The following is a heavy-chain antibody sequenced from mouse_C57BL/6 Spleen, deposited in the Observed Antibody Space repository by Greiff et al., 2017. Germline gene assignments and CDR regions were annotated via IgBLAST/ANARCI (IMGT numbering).Heavy chain of an antibody. J-gene: IGHJ3*01. CDR2: ISSGSSTI. Sequence: VQLQQSGGGLVKPGGSLKLSCAASGFTFSDYGMHWVRQAPEKGLEWVAYISSGSSTIYYADTVKGRFTISRDNAKNTLFLQMTSLRSEDTAMYYGARQDWDPFAYWGQGTLVTVSA. CDR3: ARQDWDPFAY. V-gene: IGHV5-17*01. D-gene: IGHD4-1*01. CDR1: GFTFSDYG.